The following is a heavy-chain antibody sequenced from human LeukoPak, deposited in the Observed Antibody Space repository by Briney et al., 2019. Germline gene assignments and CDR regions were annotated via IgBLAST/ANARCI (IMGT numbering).Heavy chain of an antibody. J-gene: IGHJ4*02. CDR3: ESLVETPLADY. D-gene: IGHD5-18*01. CDR1: GFTCSGYW. V-gene: IGHV3-7*01. Sequence: GGSLRLSCAASGFTCSGYWMTWVRQAPGKGLEWVANIKQDGSEKYYVDSVKGRFTISRDNAKNSLYLQMNSLRAEDTAVYYCESLVETPLADYWGQGTLVTVSS. CDR2: IKQDGSEK.